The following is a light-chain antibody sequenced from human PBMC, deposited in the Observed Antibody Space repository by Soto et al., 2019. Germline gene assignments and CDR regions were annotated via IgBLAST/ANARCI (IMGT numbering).Light chain of an antibody. CDR2: YDN. V-gene: IGLV1-44*01. CDR3: AAWDDSLNGRV. J-gene: IGLJ1*01. CDR1: NSNIGSNT. Sequence: QSVLTQPPSASGTPGQRVTISCSGSNSNIGSNTVNWYQQLPGTAPQLLIYYDNLRPSGVPDRISGSKSGTSASLAISGLQSDDEADDYCAAWDDSLNGRVFGTGTKLTVL.